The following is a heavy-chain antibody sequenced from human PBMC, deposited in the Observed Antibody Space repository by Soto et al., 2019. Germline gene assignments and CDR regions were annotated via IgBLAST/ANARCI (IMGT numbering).Heavy chain of an antibody. V-gene: IGHV1-69*13. D-gene: IGHD5-12*01. CDR2: IIPIFGTA. CDR3: AREWTRRDGYNYVDY. Sequence: ASVKVSCKASGGTFSSYAISWVRQAPGQGLEWMGGIIPIFGTASYAQKFQGRVTITADESTSTAYMELSSLRSEDTAVYYCAREWTRRDGYNYVDYWGQGTLVTVSS. J-gene: IGHJ4*02. CDR1: GGTFSSYA.